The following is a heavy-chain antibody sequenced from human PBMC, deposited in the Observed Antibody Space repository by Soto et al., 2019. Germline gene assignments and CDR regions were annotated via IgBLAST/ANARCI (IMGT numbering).Heavy chain of an antibody. CDR2: ISSSSSYI. CDR1: GFTFSSYS. Sequence: EVQLVESGGGLVKPGGSLRLSCAASGFTFSSYSMNWVRQAPGKGLEWVSSISSSSSYIYYADSVKGRFTISRDNAKNSLYLQMNSLRAEDTAVYYCARDGGRIDHYYYGMDVWGQGTTVTVSS. CDR3: ARDGGRIDHYYYGMDV. V-gene: IGHV3-21*01. J-gene: IGHJ6*02. D-gene: IGHD3-16*01.